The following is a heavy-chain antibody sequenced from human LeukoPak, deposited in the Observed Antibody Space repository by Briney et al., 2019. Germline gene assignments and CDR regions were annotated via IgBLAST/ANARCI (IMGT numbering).Heavy chain of an antibody. V-gene: IGHV3-30*18. Sequence: SGGSLRLSCAASGFAFDAFGIHWVRQAPGKGLEWVAVISSDGSKEYDGDSVKGRFTISRDNSKNMLYLQMNSLRAEDSGVYYCAKSGGYCTDGICYHFDYWGQGTLVTVSS. CDR2: ISSDGSKE. D-gene: IGHD2-8*01. CDR3: AKSGGYCTDGICYHFDY. J-gene: IGHJ4*02. CDR1: GFAFDAFG.